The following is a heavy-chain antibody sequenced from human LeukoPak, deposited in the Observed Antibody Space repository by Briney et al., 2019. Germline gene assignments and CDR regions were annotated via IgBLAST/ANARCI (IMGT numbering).Heavy chain of an antibody. V-gene: IGHV1-2*02. CDR2: INPKSGGT. D-gene: IGHD2-2*01. J-gene: IGHJ4*02. Sequence: GASVKVSCKASGYTFTGYYMHWVRQAPGQGLEWMGWINPKSGGTTYEQKFQGRVTMTRDTSTSTAYMELSRLRSDDTAAYYCARGGEVCSSSSCYRGHDYWGQGTLVTVSS. CDR3: ARGGEVCSSSSCYRGHDY. CDR1: GYTFTGYY.